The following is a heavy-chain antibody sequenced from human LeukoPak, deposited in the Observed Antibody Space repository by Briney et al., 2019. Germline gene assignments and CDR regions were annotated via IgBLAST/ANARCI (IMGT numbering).Heavy chain of an antibody. CDR1: GGSISSYY. CDR3: AREQLDRLYYFDY. CDR2: IYYSDST. V-gene: IGHV4-39*07. D-gene: IGHD6-13*01. J-gene: IGHJ4*02. Sequence: PSETLSLTCSVYGGSISSYYWGWIRQPPGKGLEWIGSIYYSDSTYYNPSLKSRVTISVDSSNNQFSLTLSSGTAADTVGYYCAREQLDRLYYFDYWGQGTLVTVSS.